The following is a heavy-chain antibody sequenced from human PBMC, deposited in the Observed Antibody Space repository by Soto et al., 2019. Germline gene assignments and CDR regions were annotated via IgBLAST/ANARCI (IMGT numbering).Heavy chain of an antibody. CDR3: ARGVGVAAFDI. D-gene: IGHD1-26*01. V-gene: IGHV3-30-3*01. CDR1: GFTFSSYA. J-gene: IGHJ3*02. CDR2: ISYDGSNK. Sequence: QVQLVESGGGVVQPGRSLRLSCAASGFTFSSYAMHWVRQAPGKGVEWVAVISYDGSNKYYADSVKGRFTISRDNPKNTMYLQMNSLRAEDTAVYYDARGVGVAAFDIWGQGKMVTVSS.